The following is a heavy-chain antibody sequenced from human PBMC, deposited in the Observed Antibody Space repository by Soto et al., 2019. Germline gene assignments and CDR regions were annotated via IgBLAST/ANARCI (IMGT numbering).Heavy chain of an antibody. J-gene: IGHJ4*02. D-gene: IGHD4-17*01. CDR3: AKGAYGDYSLDY. CDR2: ISGSGGST. Sequence: PGGSLRLSCAASGFIFSSYVMSWVRQAPGKGLEWVSGISGSGGSTYYADSVKGRFTISRDSSKKTLYLQMNSLRAEDTAVYYCAKGAYGDYSLDYWGQGTLVTVSS. V-gene: IGHV3-23*01. CDR1: GFIFSSYV.